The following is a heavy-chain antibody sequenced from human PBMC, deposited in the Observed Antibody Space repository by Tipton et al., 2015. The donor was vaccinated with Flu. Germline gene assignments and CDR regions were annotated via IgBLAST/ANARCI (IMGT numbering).Heavy chain of an antibody. CDR1: GDSMHNYY. J-gene: IGHJ4*02. Sequence: GLVKPSETLSLTCTVSGDSMHNYYWNWIRQPAGKGLELIGSIFPSGTTYYNPSLKSRVTISVDTSKSQFSLMLRSVTAADTAVYYCARLSYYDVDLKNFYFDYWGQGALVTVSS. CDR2: IFPSGTT. V-gene: IGHV4-59*05. CDR3: ARLSYYDVDLKNFYFDY. D-gene: IGHD3-10*02.